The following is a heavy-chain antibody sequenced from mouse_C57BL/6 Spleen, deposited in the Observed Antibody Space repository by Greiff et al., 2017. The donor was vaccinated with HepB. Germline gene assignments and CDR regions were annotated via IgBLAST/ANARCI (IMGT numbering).Heavy chain of an antibody. V-gene: IGHV1-19*01. CDR3: ARVYSNYLFAY. D-gene: IGHD2-5*01. Sequence: EVQLQQSGPVLVKPGASVKMSCKASGYTFTDYYMNWVKQSHGKSLEWIGVINPYNGGTSYNQKFKGKATLAVYKSSSTAYMELNSQTSEDSAVYYCARVYSNYLFAYWGQGTLVTVSA. CDR1: GYTFTDYY. CDR2: INPYNGGT. J-gene: IGHJ3*01.